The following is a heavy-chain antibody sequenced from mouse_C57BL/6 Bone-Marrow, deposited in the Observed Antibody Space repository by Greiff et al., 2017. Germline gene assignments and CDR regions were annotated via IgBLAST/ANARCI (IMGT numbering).Heavy chain of an antibody. J-gene: IGHJ3*01. CDR1: GFSLTSYA. D-gene: IGHD2-5*01. V-gene: IGHV2-9-1*01. Sequence: VQVVESGPGLVAPSPSLSITCTVSGFSLTSYAISWVRQPPGKGLEWLGVIWTGGGTNYNSALKSRLSISKDNSKSQVFLKMNSLQTDDTARYNCARYYSNYGLFAYWGQGTLVTVSA. CDR3: ARYYSNYGLFAY. CDR2: IWTGGGT.